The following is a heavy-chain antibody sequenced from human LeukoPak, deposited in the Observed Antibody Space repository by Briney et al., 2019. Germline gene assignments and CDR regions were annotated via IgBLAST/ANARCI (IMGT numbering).Heavy chain of an antibody. D-gene: IGHD3-10*01. CDR1: RGTFSTYA. Sequence: SVKVSCKASRGTFSTYAISWVRQAPGQGLEWMGGLIPIFGTANYAQKFQGRVTITADESTSTAYMELSSLRSEDTAVYYCAREPYYYGSGFHYMDVWGKGTTVTISS. CDR3: AREPYYYGSGFHYMDV. V-gene: IGHV1-69*13. J-gene: IGHJ6*03. CDR2: LIPIFGTA.